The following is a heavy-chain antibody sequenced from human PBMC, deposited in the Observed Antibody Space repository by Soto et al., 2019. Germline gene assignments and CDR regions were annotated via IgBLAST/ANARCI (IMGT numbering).Heavy chain of an antibody. V-gene: IGHV4-4*07. D-gene: IGHD6-25*01. J-gene: IGHJ4*02. CDR2: LYTGAGGST. CDR1: GGSMSSYY. Sequence: QVQLQESGPGLVKPSETLSLTCTVSGGSMSSYYWNWIRQPAGKGLEWIGRLYTGAGGSTNYNLFLRGRVAMSVDASKNQFSLKLSSMTAADTAVYYWAIGTVCLAAPGDFWGQGTLVTVSS. CDR3: AIGTVCLAAPGDF.